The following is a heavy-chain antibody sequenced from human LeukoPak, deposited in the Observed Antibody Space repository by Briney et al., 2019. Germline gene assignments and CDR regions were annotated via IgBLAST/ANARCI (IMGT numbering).Heavy chain of an antibody. Sequence: PSETLSLTCTVSGGSISSSSYYWGWIRQPPGKGLEWIGSIYYSGSTYYNPSLKSRVTIPVDTSKNQFSLKLSSVTAADTAVYYCARHGGGAATANAFDIWGQGTMVTVSS. CDR1: GGSISSSSYY. CDR3: ARHGGGAATANAFDI. CDR2: IYYSGST. D-gene: IGHD2-21*02. J-gene: IGHJ3*02. V-gene: IGHV4-39*01.